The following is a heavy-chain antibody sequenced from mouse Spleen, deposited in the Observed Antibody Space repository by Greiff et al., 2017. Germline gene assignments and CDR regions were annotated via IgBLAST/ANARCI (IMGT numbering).Heavy chain of an antibody. Sequence: EVKLVESGGGLVKPGGSLKLSCAASGFAFSSYDMSWVRQTPEKRLEWVAYISSGGGSTYYPDTVKGRFTISRDNAKNTLYLQMSSLKSEDTAMYYCARHGDGSDYWGQGTTLTVSS. V-gene: IGHV5-12-1*01. CDR1: GFAFSSYD. J-gene: IGHJ2*01. CDR3: ARHGDGSDY. D-gene: IGHD2-3*01. CDR2: ISSGGGST.